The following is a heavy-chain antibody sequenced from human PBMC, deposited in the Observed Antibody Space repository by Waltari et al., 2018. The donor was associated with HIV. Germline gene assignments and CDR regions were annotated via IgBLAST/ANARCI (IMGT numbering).Heavy chain of an antibody. CDR1: GGSISSSSYY. V-gene: IGHV4-39*01. CDR2: IYYSGST. J-gene: IGHJ3*02. CDR3: ARLVNYYGSGSYYNVASRAFDI. D-gene: IGHD3-10*01. Sequence: QLQLQESGPGLVKPSETLSLTCTVSGGSISSSSYYWGWLRQPPGKGLGWIGSIYYSGSTYYNPSLKSRVTISVDTSKNQFSLKLSSVTAADTAVYYCARLVNYYGSGSYYNVASRAFDIWGQGTKVTVSS.